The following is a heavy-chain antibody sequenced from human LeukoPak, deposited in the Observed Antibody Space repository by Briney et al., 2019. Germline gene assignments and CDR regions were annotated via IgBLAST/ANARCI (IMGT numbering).Heavy chain of an antibody. CDR3: ARDRSGILGYYYNGMDV. Sequence: ASVKVSCKASGYTFTSYYMHWVRQAPGQGLEWVGRINPNSGVTNYAQKFQGRVTMTRHTSITTAHMELSRLRSDDTAVYYCARDRSGILGYYYNGMDVWGQGTTVTVSS. D-gene: IGHD3-10*01. J-gene: IGHJ6*02. V-gene: IGHV1-2*06. CDR2: INPNSGVT. CDR1: GYTFTSYY.